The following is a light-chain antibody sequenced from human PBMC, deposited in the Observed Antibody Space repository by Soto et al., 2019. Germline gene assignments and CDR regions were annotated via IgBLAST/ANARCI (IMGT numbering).Light chain of an antibody. CDR2: GAS. CDR3: QQYDSSPYT. V-gene: IGKV3-20*01. CDR1: QSIGSSF. Sequence: EIVLTQSPGTLSLSPGEGAALSCRASQSIGSSFLAWYQQKPGQAPRLLIYGASSRATGIPDRFSDSGSGTYFPLPISRLETEDCAVYYCQQYDSSPYTFGQGTKLEIK. J-gene: IGKJ2*01.